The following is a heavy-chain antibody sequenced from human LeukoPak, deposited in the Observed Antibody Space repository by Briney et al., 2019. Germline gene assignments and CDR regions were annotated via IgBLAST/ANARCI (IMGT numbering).Heavy chain of an antibody. V-gene: IGHV4-4*07. J-gene: IGHJ6*02. D-gene: IGHD2-2*01. Sequence: SETLSLTCTVCGGSISSYYWSWLRQPAGKGLEGIGRIYTSGSTNYNPSLKSRVTMSVDTSKNQFSLKLSSVTAADTAVYYCVAIVVVPTMRGYYYYGMDVWGQGTTVTVSS. CDR2: IYTSGST. CDR3: VAIVVVPTMRGYYYYGMDV. CDR1: GGSISSYY.